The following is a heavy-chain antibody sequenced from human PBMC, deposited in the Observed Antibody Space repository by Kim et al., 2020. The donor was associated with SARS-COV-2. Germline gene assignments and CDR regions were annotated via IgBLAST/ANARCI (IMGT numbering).Heavy chain of an antibody. Sequence: YCGASVEGRFTISRDNGKKSLYLQMSSLRAEDTAVYYCARAEVGHNAFPIWGQGTLVTVSS. D-gene: IGHD1-26*01. V-gene: IGHV3-11*01. J-gene: IGHJ3*02. CDR3: ARAEVGHNAFPI.